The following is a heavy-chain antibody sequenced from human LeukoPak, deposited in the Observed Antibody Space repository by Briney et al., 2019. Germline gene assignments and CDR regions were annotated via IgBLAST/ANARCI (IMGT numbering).Heavy chain of an antibody. J-gene: IGHJ4*02. CDR2: IIPIFGTA. CDR1: GGTFSSYA. V-gene: IGHV1-69*13. CDR3: ARTRRYSSSWYDQYYLDY. D-gene: IGHD6-13*01. Sequence: GASVKVSCXASGGTFSSYAISWVRQAPGQGLEWMGGIIPIFGTANYAQKFQGRVTITADESTSTAYMELSSLRSEDTAVYYCARTRRYSSSWYDQYYLDYWGQGTLVTVSS.